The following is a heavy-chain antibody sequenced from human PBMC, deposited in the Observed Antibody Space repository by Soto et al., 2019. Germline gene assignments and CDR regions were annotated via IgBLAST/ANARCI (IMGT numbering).Heavy chain of an antibody. J-gene: IGHJ5*02. CDR1: GDSLTELS. D-gene: IGHD2-15*01. V-gene: IGHV1-24*01. CDR3: ATLAATPLWLFDP. Sequence: ASVKVSCEVCGDSLTELSMHWVRQAPGKGLEWMGGFDPEDGETIYAQKFQGRVTMTEDTSTDTAYMELSSLRSEDTAVYYCATLAATPLWLFDPWGQGTLVTVSS. CDR2: FDPEDGET.